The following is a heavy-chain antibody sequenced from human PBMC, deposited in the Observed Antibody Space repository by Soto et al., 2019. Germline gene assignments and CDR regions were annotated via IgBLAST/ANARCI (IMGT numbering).Heavy chain of an antibody. J-gene: IGHJ5*02. CDR1: GFRFRNAW. CDR2: IKRERVGGTT. V-gene: IGHV3-15*05. CDR3: LTDGLHP. Sequence: PGGPLRLSCPASGFRFRNAWMSWVRQAPGKGPEWLGRIKRERVGGTTDSAAPVKGRFTVSRDDSKNTVYLHMSSLKIEDTTVYYCLTDGLHPWGQGTVVTVAS.